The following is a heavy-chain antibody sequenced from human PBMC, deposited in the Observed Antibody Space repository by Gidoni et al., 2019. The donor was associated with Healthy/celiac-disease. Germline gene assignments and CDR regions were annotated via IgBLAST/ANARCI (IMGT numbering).Heavy chain of an antibody. V-gene: IGHV6-1*01. CDR3: ARDQGHCSGGSCYSTYYFDY. CDR1: GDSVSSISAA. D-gene: IGHD2-15*01. CDR2: TYCRSKWYN. Sequence: QVQLQQSGPGLVKPSQTPSLTCAISGDSVSSISAAWNWIRQSPSGGLEWLGRTYCRSKWYNDYAVSVKSRITINPDTSKNQFSLQLNSVTPEDSAVYYCARDQGHCSGGSCYSTYYFDYWGQGTLVTVSS. J-gene: IGHJ4*02.